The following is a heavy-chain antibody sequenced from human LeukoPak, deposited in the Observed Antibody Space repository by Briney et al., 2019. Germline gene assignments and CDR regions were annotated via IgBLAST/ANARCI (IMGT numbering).Heavy chain of an antibody. CDR1: GYTFTSYY. J-gene: IGHJ3*02. Sequence: ASVKVSCKASGYTFTSYYMHWVRQAPGQGLEWMGIINPSGGSTSYAQKFQGRVTMTRDTSTSTVYMELSSLRSEDTAVYYFAREGGGDMDAFDIWGQGTMVTVSP. CDR3: AREGGGDMDAFDI. V-gene: IGHV1-46*01. CDR2: INPSGGST. D-gene: IGHD3-16*01.